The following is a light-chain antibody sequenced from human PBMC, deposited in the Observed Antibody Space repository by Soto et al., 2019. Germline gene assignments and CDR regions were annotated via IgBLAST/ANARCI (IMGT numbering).Light chain of an antibody. Sequence: DIQMTQSPSSLSASVGGRVTITCRASQSISGSLNWYQHKPGKAPKLLISAASNLQSGVPSRFSGSGSGTLFTLTISSLQHEDFATYYCQQTYSALITFGQGTRLDIK. CDR3: QQTYSALIT. CDR1: QSISGS. J-gene: IGKJ5*01. V-gene: IGKV1-39*01. CDR2: AAS.